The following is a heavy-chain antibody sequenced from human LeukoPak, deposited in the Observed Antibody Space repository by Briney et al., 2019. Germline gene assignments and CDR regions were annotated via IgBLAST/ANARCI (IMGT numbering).Heavy chain of an antibody. V-gene: IGHV4-34*01. Sequence: PSETLSLTCAVYGGSFSGYYWSWIRQSPGKGLEWIGGINHSGSTNYNPSLKSRVTISVDTPKNQFSLKLSSVTAADTAVYYCARTRLYDSSGYSSTYFDYWGQGTLVTVSS. J-gene: IGHJ4*02. CDR2: INHSGST. D-gene: IGHD3-22*01. CDR1: GGSFSGYY. CDR3: ARTRLYDSSGYSSTYFDY.